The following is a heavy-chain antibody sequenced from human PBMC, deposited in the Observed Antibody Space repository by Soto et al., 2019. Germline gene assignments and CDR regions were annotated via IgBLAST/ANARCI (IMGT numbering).Heavy chain of an antibody. CDR3: ARDRHQWLVLIDAFEI. V-gene: IGHV1-18*01. CDR1: GYTFTSYG. Sequence: ASVKVSCKASGYTFTSYGISWVRQAPGQGLEWMGWISAYNGNTNYAQKLQGRVTMTTDTSTSTAYMELRSLRSDDTAVYYCARDRHQWLVLIDAFEIRGQRTTVTVSS. CDR2: ISAYNGNT. J-gene: IGHJ3*02. D-gene: IGHD6-19*01.